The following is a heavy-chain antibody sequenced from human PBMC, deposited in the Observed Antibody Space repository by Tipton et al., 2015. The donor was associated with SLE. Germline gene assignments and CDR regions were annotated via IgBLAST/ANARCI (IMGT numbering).Heavy chain of an antibody. J-gene: IGHJ6*02. CDR3: AQYSIGLYYGMDV. V-gene: IGHV4-59*12. CDR2: IYYRGSPYYREST. D-gene: IGHD6-19*01. Sequence: TLSLTCTASGGSIRSYYWSWIRLTPGKGLEWIGDIYYRGSPYYRESTTYNPSLESRATMSVDTSKNQFSLKLTSVTPADTAVYYCAQYSIGLYYGMDVWGQGTTVTVSS. CDR1: GGSIRSYY.